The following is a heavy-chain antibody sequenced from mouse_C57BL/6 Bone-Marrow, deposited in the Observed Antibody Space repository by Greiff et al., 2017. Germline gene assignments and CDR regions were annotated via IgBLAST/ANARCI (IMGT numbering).Heavy chain of an antibody. CDR1: GYTFTSYT. J-gene: IGHJ3*01. CDR2: INPSSGYT. CDR3: ASYDGYYLFAY. Sequence: VQRVESGAELARPGASVKMSCKASGYTFTSYTMHWVKQRPGQGLEWIGYINPSSGYTKYNQKFKDKATLTADKSSSTAYMQLSSLTSEDSAVYYCASYDGYYLFAYWGQGTLVTVSA. V-gene: IGHV1-4*01. D-gene: IGHD2-3*01.